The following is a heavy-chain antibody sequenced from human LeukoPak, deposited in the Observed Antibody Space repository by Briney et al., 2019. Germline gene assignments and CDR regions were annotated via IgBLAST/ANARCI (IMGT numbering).Heavy chain of an antibody. V-gene: IGHV3-23*01. CDR1: GFSFSNFA. J-gene: IGHJ5*01. CDR2: ITGGHFPT. CDR3: TRDPNGDYVGAFES. D-gene: IGHD4-17*01. Sequence: GGSLRLSCAPSGFSFSNFAMTWVRQAPGKGLEWVSTITGGHFPTYYTDSVKGRFTISRDNSKNTLYLQMNSLRSDDTAVYYCTRDPNGDYVGAFESWGQGTLVTVSS.